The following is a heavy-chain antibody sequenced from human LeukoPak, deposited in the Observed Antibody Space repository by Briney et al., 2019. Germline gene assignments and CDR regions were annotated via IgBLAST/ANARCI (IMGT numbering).Heavy chain of an antibody. Sequence: SETLSLTCTVSGGSISSSSYYWGWIRQPPGKELEWIGRIYYSGSPYYNPSPKRPVSISVDTSKNQFSLKLSSVTAADTAVYYCARTSWSGYYSNNWFDPWGQGTLVTVSS. CDR3: ARTSWSGYYSNNWFDP. J-gene: IGHJ5*02. D-gene: IGHD3-3*01. CDR1: GGSISSSSYY. CDR2: IYYSGSP. V-gene: IGHV4-39*01.